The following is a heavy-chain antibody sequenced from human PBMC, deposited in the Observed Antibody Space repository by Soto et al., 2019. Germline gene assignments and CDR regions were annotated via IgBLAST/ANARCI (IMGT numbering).Heavy chain of an antibody. CDR3: TKRGSASPVFDALDL. Sequence: GGSLRLSCAASGFTFEAYSLHWVRQLPGKGLEWVAGISGDSGSSGYADSVRGRFTVSRDNAKNSLFLQMSSLSPEDTALYYCTKRGSASPVFDALDLWGQGTMVTVSS. V-gene: IGHV3-9*01. CDR1: GFTFEAYS. J-gene: IGHJ3*01. CDR2: ISGDSGSS. D-gene: IGHD1-20*01.